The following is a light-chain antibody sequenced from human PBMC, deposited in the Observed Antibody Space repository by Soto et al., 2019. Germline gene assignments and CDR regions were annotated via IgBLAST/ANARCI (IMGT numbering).Light chain of an antibody. CDR1: SSDIGLYNY. CDR3: GSYAGDINFDV. J-gene: IGLJ3*02. Sequence: QSALTQPPSASGSPGQSVTISCAGTSSDIGLYNYVSWYQHHPGKAPKLIIYEVSKRPSGVPDRFSGSKSGNTASLTVSGLQAEDEADYYCGSYAGDINFDVFGVGTNVTVL. CDR2: EVS. V-gene: IGLV2-8*01.